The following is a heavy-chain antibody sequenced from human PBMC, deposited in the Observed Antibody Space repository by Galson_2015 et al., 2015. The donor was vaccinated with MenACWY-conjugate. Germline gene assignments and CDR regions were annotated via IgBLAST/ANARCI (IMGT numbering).Heavy chain of an antibody. CDR2: ISGGGGST. CDR3: AARLLHSGGMDV. CDR1: GFTFSSYW. V-gene: IGHV3-23*01. D-gene: IGHD2-21*02. Sequence: SLRLSCAASGFTFSSYWMNWVRQAPGKGLEWVSAISGGGGSTYYADSVKGRFTISRDNAKNTLYLQMNSLRAEDTAVYYCAARLLHSGGMDVWGQGTTVTVSS. J-gene: IGHJ6*02.